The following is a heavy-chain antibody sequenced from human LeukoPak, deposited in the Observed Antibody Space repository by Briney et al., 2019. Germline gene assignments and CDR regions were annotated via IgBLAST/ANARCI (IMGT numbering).Heavy chain of an antibody. V-gene: IGHV1-46*01. CDR1: GYTFTSYY. CDR2: INPSGGST. D-gene: IGHD3-22*01. J-gene: IGHJ5*02. Sequence: GASVTVSCKASGYTFTSYYMHWVRQAPGQGLEWMGIINPSGGSTSYAQKFQGRVTMTRDTSTSTVYIELSSLRSEDTAVYYCARDYYDSSGYPRSYNWFDPWGQGTLVTVSS. CDR3: ARDYYDSSGYPRSYNWFDP.